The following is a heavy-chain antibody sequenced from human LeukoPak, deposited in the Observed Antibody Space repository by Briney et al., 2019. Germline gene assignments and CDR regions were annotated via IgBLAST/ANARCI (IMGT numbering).Heavy chain of an antibody. Sequence: GASVKVSCKVSGYTLTELSMHWVRQAPGKGLEWMGGFDPEDGETIYAQKFQGRVTMTEDTSTDTAYMELGSLRSEDTAVYYCATFLAAAGTYGYWGQGTLVTVSS. CDR2: FDPEDGET. CDR3: ATFLAAAGTYGY. V-gene: IGHV1-24*01. J-gene: IGHJ4*02. CDR1: GYTLTELS. D-gene: IGHD6-13*01.